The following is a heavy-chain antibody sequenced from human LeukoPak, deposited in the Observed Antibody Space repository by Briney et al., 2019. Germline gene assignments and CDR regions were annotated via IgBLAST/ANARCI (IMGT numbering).Heavy chain of an antibody. D-gene: IGHD3-10*01. J-gene: IGHJ4*02. CDR3: TRDPSGSGPDSDF. Sequence: PGGSLRLSCAASGFTFSSYAMNWVRQAPGKGLEWVSGLSGDGGYKYYADSAKGRFTISRDNSKNTLHLQMSSLRAEDTAIYYCTRDPSGSGPDSDFWGQGTLVIVSS. V-gene: IGHV3-23*01. CDR1: GFTFSSYA. CDR2: LSGDGGYK.